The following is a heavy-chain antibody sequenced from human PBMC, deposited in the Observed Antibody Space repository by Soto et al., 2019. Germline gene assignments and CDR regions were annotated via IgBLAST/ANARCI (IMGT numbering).Heavy chain of an antibody. CDR3: ARSLGWRDAFDI. CDR2: ISHDGSNE. CDR1: GFTFSSYA. V-gene: IGHV3-30-3*01. J-gene: IGHJ3*02. Sequence: GGSLRLSCAASGFTFSSYAMHWVRQAPGKGLEWVADISHDGSNEYYADSVKGRFTISRDNAKNSLYLQMNSLRAEDTAVYYCARSLGWRDAFDIWGQGTMVTVSS. D-gene: IGHD6-19*01.